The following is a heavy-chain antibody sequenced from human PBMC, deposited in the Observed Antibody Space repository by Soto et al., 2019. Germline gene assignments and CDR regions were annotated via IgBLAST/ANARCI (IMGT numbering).Heavy chain of an antibody. Sequence: QVQLQESGPGLVKPSQTLSLTCAVSGASITSGDYYWSWIRQPPGKGLEWIGHMYHSGSTYYNPSLKSRISISVDTSKNQFSLMLNSVTAADTAVYFCARGISGYSLTLIYWGQGTLVTVSS. V-gene: IGHV4-30-4*01. CDR1: GASITSGDYY. J-gene: IGHJ4*02. D-gene: IGHD3-22*01. CDR3: ARGISGYSLTLIY. CDR2: MYHSGST.